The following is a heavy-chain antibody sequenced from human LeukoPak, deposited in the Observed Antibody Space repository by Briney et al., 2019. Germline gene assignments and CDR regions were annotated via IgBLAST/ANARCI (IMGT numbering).Heavy chain of an antibody. D-gene: IGHD3-16*02. Sequence: SETLSLTCAVYGGSFSGYCWSWIRQPPGKGLEWIGEINHSGSTNYNPSLKSRVTISVDTSKNQFSLKLSSVTAADTAVYYCARGRYYDYIWGSYRYTGRFDYWGQGTLVTVSS. J-gene: IGHJ4*02. CDR1: GGSFSGYC. CDR2: INHSGST. V-gene: IGHV4-34*01. CDR3: ARGRYYDYIWGSYRYTGRFDY.